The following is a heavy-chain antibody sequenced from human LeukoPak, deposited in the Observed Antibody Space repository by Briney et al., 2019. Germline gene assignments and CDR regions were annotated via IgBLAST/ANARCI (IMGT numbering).Heavy chain of an antibody. CDR2: VNHSGST. V-gene: IGHV4-34*01. CDR3: ARACYSSGWHSDH. CDR1: GGSFSGYY. J-gene: IGHJ4*02. D-gene: IGHD6-19*01. Sequence: SETLSLTCAVYGGSFSGYYWSWIRQPPGKGLEWIGEVNHSGSTNYNPSLKSRVTISVDTSKNQFSLKVRSVTAADTAVYYCARACYSSGWHSDHWGQGTLVTVSS.